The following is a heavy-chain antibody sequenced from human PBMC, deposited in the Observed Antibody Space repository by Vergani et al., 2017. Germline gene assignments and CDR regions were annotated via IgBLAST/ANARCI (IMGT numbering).Heavy chain of an antibody. D-gene: IGHD3-10*01. CDR3: GRVADFYGLGSRLLDL. V-gene: IGHV4-34*01. J-gene: IGHJ5*02. CDR2: INDNGYT. Sequence: QVHLQQWGTGLLKPSETLSLTCEVQGESFSGHYWSWIRQPPGKGLEWIGEINDNGYTNYNPLFESRVIVSADTSKNQFSLKLMSVTAADTAVYYCGRVADFYGLGSRLLDLWGQGILVTVSS. CDR1: GESFSGHY.